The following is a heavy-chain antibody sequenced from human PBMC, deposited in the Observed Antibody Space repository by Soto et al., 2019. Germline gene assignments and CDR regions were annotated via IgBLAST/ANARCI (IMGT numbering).Heavy chain of an antibody. CDR1: GGSISSSNW. D-gene: IGHD3-10*01. V-gene: IGHV4-4*02. J-gene: IGHJ5*02. Sequence: QVQLQESGPGLVKPSGTLSLTCAVSGGSISSSNWWSWVRQPPGKGLEWIGEIYHSGSTNYNPSLKSRVTISVDKSKNQFSLKLGSVTAADTAVYYCARDLAGLVRGASSNWFDPWGQGTLVTVSS. CDR3: ARDLAGLVRGASSNWFDP. CDR2: IYHSGST.